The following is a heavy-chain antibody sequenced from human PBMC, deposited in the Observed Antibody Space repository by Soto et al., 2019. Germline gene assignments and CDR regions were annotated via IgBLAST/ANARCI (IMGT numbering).Heavy chain of an antibody. D-gene: IGHD3-22*01. J-gene: IGHJ4*02. Sequence: GVLRLSCAASGFTFSIYGMHWVRQAPGKGLEWVALIWNDGIRKVYVDSVKGRFTISRDNSKNTLDLQTNSLRAEDTAVYYCARDDDYEANAFDYWGPGTLVTVSS. V-gene: IGHV3-33*01. CDR2: IWNDGIRK. CDR3: ARDDDYEANAFDY. CDR1: GFTFSIYG.